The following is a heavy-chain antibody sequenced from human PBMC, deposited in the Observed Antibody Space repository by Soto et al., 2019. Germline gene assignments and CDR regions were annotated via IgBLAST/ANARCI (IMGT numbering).Heavy chain of an antibody. Sequence: QVQLVQSGAEVKKPGASVKVSCKASGYTFTSYAMHWVRQAPGQRLEWMGWINAGNGNTKYSQKFQGRVTITRDTSASTAYMELSSMRSEDTAVYYCARFGRGNYDLLTGYPYYYGMDVWGQGNTVTVSS. D-gene: IGHD3-9*01. CDR1: GYTFTSYA. J-gene: IGHJ6*02. V-gene: IGHV1-3*01. CDR2: INAGNGNT. CDR3: ARFGRGNYDLLTGYPYYYGMDV.